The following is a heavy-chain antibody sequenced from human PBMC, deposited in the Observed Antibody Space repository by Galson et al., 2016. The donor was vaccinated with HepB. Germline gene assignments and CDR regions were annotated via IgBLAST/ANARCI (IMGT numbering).Heavy chain of an antibody. J-gene: IGHJ4*02. CDR1: GFTFSNYG. V-gene: IGHV3-30*18. CDR2: ISYDGSNK. CDR3: PEVYYGSGRYHSNYFDY. Sequence: SLRLSCAASGFTFSNYGMHWVRQAPGKGLEWVAVISYDGSNKYYVDSVKGRFTISRDNSKNTLYLQMNSLRAEDTAVYYCPEVYYGSGRYHSNYFDYWGQGTLVTASS. D-gene: IGHD3-10*01.